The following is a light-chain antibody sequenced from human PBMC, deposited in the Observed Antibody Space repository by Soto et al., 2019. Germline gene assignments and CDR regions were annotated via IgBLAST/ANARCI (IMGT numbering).Light chain of an antibody. CDR3: QNYNSYSWT. Sequence: DIQLLQSRFTLSASVGVGHIITCRPRSTLSNWSAWSQQRPGKAPKLLIYDVSNLESGVPSRFSGSGSGTEFTLTITSLQPDDFATYYCQNYNSYSWTFGLGTKVDIK. CDR2: DVS. J-gene: IGKJ1*01. V-gene: IGKV1-5*01. CDR1: STLSNW.